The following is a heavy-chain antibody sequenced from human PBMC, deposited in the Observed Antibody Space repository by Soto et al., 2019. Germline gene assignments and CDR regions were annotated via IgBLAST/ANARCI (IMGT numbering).Heavy chain of an antibody. CDR3: ARVYSYYYDSSGYYDYYYGMDV. Sequence: GGSLRLSCAASGFTFSSYAIHWVRQAPGKGLEWVAVISYDGSNKYYADSVKGRFTISRDNSKNTLYLQMNSLRAEDTAVYYCARVYSYYYDSSGYYDYYYGMDVWGQGTTVTVYS. CDR2: ISYDGSNK. J-gene: IGHJ6*02. CDR1: GFTFSSYA. D-gene: IGHD3-22*01. V-gene: IGHV3-30-3*01.